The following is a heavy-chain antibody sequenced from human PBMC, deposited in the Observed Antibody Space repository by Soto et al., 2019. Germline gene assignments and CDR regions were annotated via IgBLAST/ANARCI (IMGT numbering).Heavy chain of an antibody. Sequence: QVQLVESGGGLVQTSGSLRIACVASGFTFSDYYMSWVRQAPGKGLEWVSYISSSGNTIYYADSVKGRFTISRDNAKNSVYLQMHSLRAEDTALYFCAKMSSENYYDPVFSWGQGTLVTVSS. CDR3: AKMSSENYYDPVFS. D-gene: IGHD3-22*01. J-gene: IGHJ4*02. V-gene: IGHV3-11*01. CDR1: GFTFSDYY. CDR2: ISSSGNTI.